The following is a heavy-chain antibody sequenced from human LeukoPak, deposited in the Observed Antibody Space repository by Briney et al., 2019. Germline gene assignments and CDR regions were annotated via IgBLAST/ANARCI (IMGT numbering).Heavy chain of an antibody. V-gene: IGHV3-23*01. CDR2: ISGSGGST. CDR3: ANPPRRSTGY. Sequence: QSRGSLGLSCAASGFSFSSYAMSWVRQAPGKGVEWVSAISGSGGSTYYADSVKGRFTISRDNSKNTLYLQMNSLRAEGTVVYYCANPPRRSTGYWGQGTLVTVSS. CDR1: GFSFSSYA. D-gene: IGHD6-6*01. J-gene: IGHJ4*02.